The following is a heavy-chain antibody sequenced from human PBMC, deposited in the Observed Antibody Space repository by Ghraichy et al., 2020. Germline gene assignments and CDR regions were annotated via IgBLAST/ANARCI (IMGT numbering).Heavy chain of an antibody. V-gene: IGHV3-21*01. J-gene: IGHJ4*02. CDR1: GFTFSSYS. Sequence: LSLTCAASGFTFSSYSMNWVRQAPGKGLEWVSSISSSSSYIYYADSVKGRFTISRDNAKNSLYLQMNSLRAEDTAVYYCARAWYSGSYYPIDYWGQGTLVTVSS. D-gene: IGHD1-26*01. CDR3: ARAWYSGSYYPIDY. CDR2: ISSSSSYI.